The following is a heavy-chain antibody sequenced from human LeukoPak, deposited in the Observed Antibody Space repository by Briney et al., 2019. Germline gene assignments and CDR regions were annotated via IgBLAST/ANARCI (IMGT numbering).Heavy chain of an antibody. V-gene: IGHV3-33*08. D-gene: IGHD2-21*01. CDR1: GSTFTSYG. Sequence: GRSPRPSCAASGSTFTSYGMHCVRHAPGKGLEWVTMIWYDGRNKKYADTVEGRFSISRDTSKNSLYLQMNSPRADGTAVYYCARGIPIPATHPIDYWGQGSLVTVS. CDR3: ARGIPIPATHPIDY. J-gene: IGHJ4*02. CDR2: IWYDGRNK.